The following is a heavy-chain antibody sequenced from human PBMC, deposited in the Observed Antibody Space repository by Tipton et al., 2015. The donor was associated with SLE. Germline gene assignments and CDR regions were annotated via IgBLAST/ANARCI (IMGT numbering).Heavy chain of an antibody. J-gene: IGHJ4*02. D-gene: IGHD3-10*01. CDR1: GFTFSIYS. CDR2: IGSSTTSI. Sequence: SLRLSCAASGFTFSIYSMNWVRQAPGKGLEWVSYIGSSTTSIYYADSVKGRFTISRDNAKNSLYLQMNSLRAEDTAVYYCSRVFSRYGSGTYSYWGQGTLVTVSS. CDR3: SRVFSRYGSGTYSY. V-gene: IGHV3-48*01.